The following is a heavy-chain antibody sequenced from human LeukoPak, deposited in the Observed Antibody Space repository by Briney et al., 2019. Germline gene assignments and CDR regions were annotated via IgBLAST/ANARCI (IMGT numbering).Heavy chain of an antibody. V-gene: IGHV3-49*04. D-gene: IGHD3-9*01. J-gene: IGHJ4*02. CDR2: LGSTAYGGTT. CDR3: TRPYYDYLTGYYSDY. Sequence: GGSLRLSCTTSGFTFSNYPMSWVRQAPGKGLEWLALLGSTAYGGTTKYAASVKGRFTISRDDSKSIAYLQMNSLKAEDTAVYYCTRPYYDYLTGYYSDYWGQGTLVTVSS. CDR1: GFTFSNYP.